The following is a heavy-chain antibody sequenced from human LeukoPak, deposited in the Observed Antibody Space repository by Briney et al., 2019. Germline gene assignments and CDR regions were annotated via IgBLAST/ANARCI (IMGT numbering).Heavy chain of an antibody. CDR1: GFTFSTYW. Sequence: PGGSLRLSCAASGFTFSTYWMSWVRQAPGKGLEWVANIKQDGSEKYYLDSVKGRFTISRDNAKNTLYLQMNSVRVEDTAVYFCTREVNAFDIWGQGTTVTVSS. CDR3: TREVNAFDI. CDR2: IKQDGSEK. J-gene: IGHJ3*02. V-gene: IGHV3-7*01.